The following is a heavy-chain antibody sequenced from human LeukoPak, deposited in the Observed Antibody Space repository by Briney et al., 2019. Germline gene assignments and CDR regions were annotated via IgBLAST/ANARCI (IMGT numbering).Heavy chain of an antibody. Sequence: GASVKVSCKASGYTFTSYDINWVRQATGQGLEWMGWMNPNSGNTGYAQKFQGRVTMTRNTSISTAYMELSSLRSEDTAVYYCARGDLDYDSSGSAKIYYYYGMDVWGQGTTVTVSS. J-gene: IGHJ6*02. CDR2: MNPNSGNT. CDR1: GYTFTSYD. V-gene: IGHV1-8*01. D-gene: IGHD3-22*01. CDR3: ARGDLDYDSSGSAKIYYYYGMDV.